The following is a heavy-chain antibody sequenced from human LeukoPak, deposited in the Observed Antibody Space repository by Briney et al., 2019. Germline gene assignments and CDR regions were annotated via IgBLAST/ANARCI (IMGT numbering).Heavy chain of an antibody. Sequence: GGSLRLSCAASGFTFSNYWMHWVRQAPGKGLVWVSRINTDGSSTNYADSVKGRFTISRDNAKNSLYLQMNSLRAEDTAVYYCARDGGYSSSWSLYYFDYWGQGTLVTVSS. CDR1: GFTFSNYW. CDR2: INTDGSST. D-gene: IGHD6-13*01. V-gene: IGHV3-74*01. J-gene: IGHJ4*02. CDR3: ARDGGYSSSWSLYYFDY.